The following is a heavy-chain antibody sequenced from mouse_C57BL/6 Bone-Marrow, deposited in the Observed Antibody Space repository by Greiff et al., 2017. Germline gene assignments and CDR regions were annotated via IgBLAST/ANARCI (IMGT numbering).Heavy chain of an antibody. CDR3: ARRLRGRGLDY. Sequence: VQLKQSGPVLVKPGASVKMSCKASGYTFTDYYMNWVKQSHGKSLEWIGVINPYNGGTSYNQKFKGKATLTVDKSSSTAYMELNSLTSEDSAVYYCARRLRGRGLDYWGQGTTLTVSS. J-gene: IGHJ2*01. D-gene: IGHD1-1*01. CDR2: INPYNGGT. CDR1: GYTFTDYY. V-gene: IGHV1-19*01.